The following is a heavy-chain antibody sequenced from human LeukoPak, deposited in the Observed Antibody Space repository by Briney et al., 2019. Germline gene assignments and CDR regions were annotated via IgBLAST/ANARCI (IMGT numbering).Heavy chain of an antibody. Sequence: TSETLSLTCTVSGGSINTYYWSWIRQSPGKGLEWIAYIYYSGSAYYNPSLKSRVTISVDTSKNQFSLKMSSVTAADTAVYYCARNFRGLWSGYYDLXXYYYXLDVWGXGTTVTVS. J-gene: IGHJ6*02. CDR3: ARNFRGLWSGYYDLXXYYYXLDV. CDR2: IYYSGSA. CDR1: GGSINTYY. D-gene: IGHD3-3*01. V-gene: IGHV4-59*01.